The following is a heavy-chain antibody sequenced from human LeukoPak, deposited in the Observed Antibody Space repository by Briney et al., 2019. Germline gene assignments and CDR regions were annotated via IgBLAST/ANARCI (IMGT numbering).Heavy chain of an antibody. Sequence: GGSLRLSCAASGFTFSNYGMHWVRQAPGKGLEWVAVISYDGSNKYYADSVKGRFTISRDNSKNTLYLQMNSLRAEDTAVYYCAKERTKDAFDIWGQGTMVTVSS. V-gene: IGHV3-30*18. J-gene: IGHJ3*02. CDR2: ISYDGSNK. CDR1: GFTFSNYG. D-gene: IGHD1-1*01. CDR3: AKERTKDAFDI.